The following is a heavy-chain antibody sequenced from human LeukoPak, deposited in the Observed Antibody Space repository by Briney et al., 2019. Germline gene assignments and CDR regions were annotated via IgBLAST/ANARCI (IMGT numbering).Heavy chain of an antibody. CDR1: GYTFTSYD. J-gene: IGHJ4*02. V-gene: IGHV1-8*03. CDR2: MNPNSGNT. Sequence: ASVKVSCKAFGYTFTSYDINWVRQATGQGLEWMGWMNPNSGNTGYAQKFQGRVTITRNTSINTAYMELSSLRSEDTAVYYCARGRPRDVVDYWGQGTLVTVSS. CDR3: ARGRPRDVVDY. D-gene: IGHD2-21*01.